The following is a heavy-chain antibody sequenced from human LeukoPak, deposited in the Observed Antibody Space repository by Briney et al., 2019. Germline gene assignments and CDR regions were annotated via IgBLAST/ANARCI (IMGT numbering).Heavy chain of an antibody. CDR1: GYTFTGYY. CDR2: INPNSGGT. Sequence: ASVKVSSKASGYTFTGYYMHWVRQAPGQGLEWMARINPNSGGTNYAQKFQGRVTMTRDTSISTAYMELSRLRPDDTAVYYCARDLGAVASGDYWGQGTLVTVSS. J-gene: IGHJ4*02. V-gene: IGHV1-2*06. D-gene: IGHD6-19*01. CDR3: ARDLGAVASGDY.